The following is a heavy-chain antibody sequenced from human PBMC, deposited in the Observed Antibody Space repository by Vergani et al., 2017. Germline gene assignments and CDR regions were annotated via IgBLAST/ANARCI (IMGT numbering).Heavy chain of an antibody. CDR3: ALLWFGELPRFDAFDI. D-gene: IGHD3-10*01. J-gene: IGHJ3*02. CDR2: ISAYNGNP. V-gene: IGHV1-18*04. Sequence: QVQLVQSGAEVKKPGASVKVSCKASGYTFTSYGISWVRQAPGQGLEWMGWISAYNGNPNYAQKLQGRVTMTTDTSTSTDYMELRSLRSDDTAVYYCALLWFGELPRFDAFDIWGQGTMVTVSS. CDR1: GYTFTSYG.